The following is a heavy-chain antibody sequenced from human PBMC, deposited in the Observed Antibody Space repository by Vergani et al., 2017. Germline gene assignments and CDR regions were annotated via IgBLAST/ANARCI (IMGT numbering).Heavy chain of an antibody. J-gene: IGHJ4*02. V-gene: IGHV4-59*08. CDR2: VFHSGST. D-gene: IGHD2-2*01. CDR3: VCRATSPPRCFDC. CDR1: GGSISTFY. Sequence: QVQLQESGPGLVKPSETLSLSCIISGGSISTFYWSWIRQPPGKGLEWIGYVFHSGSTNYSPSLKSRVTISLDTSKSQFSLRLTSVTAADTAVYRCVCRATSPPRCFDCWGQGTLVIVSS.